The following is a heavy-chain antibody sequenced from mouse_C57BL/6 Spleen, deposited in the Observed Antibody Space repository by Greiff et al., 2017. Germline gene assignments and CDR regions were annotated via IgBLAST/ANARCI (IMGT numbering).Heavy chain of an antibody. CDR2: ISYSGST. Sequence: EVQLQQSGPGMVKPSQSLSLTCTVTGYSITSGYDWHWIRHFPGNKLEWMGYISYSGSTNYNPSLKSRISITHDTSKNHFFLKLNSVTTEDTATYYCAREDGYYGFAYWGQGTLGTVSA. CDR1: GYSITSGYD. D-gene: IGHD2-3*01. V-gene: IGHV3-1*01. CDR3: AREDGYYGFAY. J-gene: IGHJ3*01.